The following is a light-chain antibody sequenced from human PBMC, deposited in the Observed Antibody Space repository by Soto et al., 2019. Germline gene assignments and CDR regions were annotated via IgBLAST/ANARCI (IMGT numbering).Light chain of an antibody. J-gene: IGKJ5*01. CDR1: QTVNSDY. CDR2: GAS. V-gene: IGKV3-20*01. Sequence: EIVLTQSPGTLSLSPGETATLSCRASQTVNSDYLAWFQQRPGQAPRLLIYGASSRATGIPDRFSGSGSGTDFTLTISRLEPEDFAVYYCQQYGSLITFGQGTRLEIK. CDR3: QQYGSLIT.